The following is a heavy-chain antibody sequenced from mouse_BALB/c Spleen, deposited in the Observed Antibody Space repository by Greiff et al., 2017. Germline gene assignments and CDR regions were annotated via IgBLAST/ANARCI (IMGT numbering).Heavy chain of an antibody. D-gene: IGHD2-3*01. Sequence: VQLQQSGAELVRPGSSVKISCKASGYAFSSYWMNWVKQRPGQGLEWIGQIYPGDGDTNYNGKFKGKATLTADKSSSTAYMQLSSLTSEDSAVYFCARSGWLLREAYWGQGTLVTDSA. CDR3: ARSGWLLREAY. V-gene: IGHV1-80*01. CDR1: GYAFSSYW. CDR2: IYPGDGDT. J-gene: IGHJ3*01.